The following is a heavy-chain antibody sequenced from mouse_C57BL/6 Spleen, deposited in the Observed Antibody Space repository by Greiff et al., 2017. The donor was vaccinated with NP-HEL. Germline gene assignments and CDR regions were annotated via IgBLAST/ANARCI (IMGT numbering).Heavy chain of an antibody. Sequence: EVKLVESEGGLVQPGSSMKLSCTASGFTFSDYYMAWVRQVPEKGLEWVANINYDGSSTYYLDSLKSRFSISRDNAKNILYLQLSSLKSEDTATYYGARIDYYRGFDYWGQGTTLTVSS. CDR2: INYDGSST. D-gene: IGHD1-1*01. V-gene: IGHV5-16*01. CDR3: ARIDYYRGFDY. CDR1: GFTFSDYY. J-gene: IGHJ2*01.